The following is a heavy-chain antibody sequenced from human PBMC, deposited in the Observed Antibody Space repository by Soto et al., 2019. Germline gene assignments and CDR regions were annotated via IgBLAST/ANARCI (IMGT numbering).Heavy chain of an antibody. CDR2: INAGNGNT. D-gene: IGHD3-3*01. CDR1: GYTFTSYA. Sequence: GASVKVSCKASGYTFTSYAMHWVRQAPGQRLEWMGWINAGNGNTKYSQKFQGRVTITRDTSASTAYMELSSLRSEDTAVYYCARNPPIWSGPDYYYYGMDVWGHGTLVTVSS. CDR3: ARNPPIWSGPDYYYYGMDV. J-gene: IGHJ6*02. V-gene: IGHV1-3*01.